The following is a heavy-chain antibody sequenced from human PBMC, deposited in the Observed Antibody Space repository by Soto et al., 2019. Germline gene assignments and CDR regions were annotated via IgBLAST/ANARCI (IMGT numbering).Heavy chain of an antibody. CDR2: IDPSDSYT. J-gene: IGHJ6*02. CDR1: GYSFTSYW. V-gene: IGHV5-10-1*01. Sequence: PGESLKISCKGSGYSFTSYWISWVRQMPGKGLEWMGRIDPSDSYTNYSPSFQGHVTISADKSISTAYLQWSSLKASDTAMYYCARTIFGVVMYYGMDIWGQGTTVTVSS. D-gene: IGHD3-3*01. CDR3: ARTIFGVVMYYGMDI.